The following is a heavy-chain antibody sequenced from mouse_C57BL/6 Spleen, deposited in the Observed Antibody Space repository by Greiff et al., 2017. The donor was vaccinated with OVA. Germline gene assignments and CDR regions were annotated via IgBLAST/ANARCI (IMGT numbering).Heavy chain of an antibody. CDR1: GFNIKDDY. Sequence: EVKLQQSGAELVRPGASVKLSCTASGFNIKDDYMHWVKQRPEQGLEWIGWIDPENGDTEYASKFQGKATITADTSSNTAYLQLSSLTSEDTAVYYCTTGGQGYFDYWGQGTTLTVSS. V-gene: IGHV14-4*01. J-gene: IGHJ2*01. D-gene: IGHD1-1*02. CDR2: IDPENGDT. CDR3: TTGGQGYFDY.